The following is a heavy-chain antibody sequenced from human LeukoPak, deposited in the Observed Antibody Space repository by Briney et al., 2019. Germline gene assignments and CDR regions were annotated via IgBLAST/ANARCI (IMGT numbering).Heavy chain of an antibody. V-gene: IGHV3-73*01. J-gene: IGHJ4*02. CDR3: AKDRWDYYGSGSPLDY. Sequence: PGGSLKLSCAASGFTFSGSAIHWVRQSSGKGLEWVGQIDKKDKGYATATAYAASVKGRFTISRDDSINTAYLQMNSLRAEDTAVYYCAKDRWDYYGSGSPLDYWGQGTLVTVSS. CDR1: GFTFSGSA. D-gene: IGHD3-10*01. CDR2: IDKKDKGYATAT.